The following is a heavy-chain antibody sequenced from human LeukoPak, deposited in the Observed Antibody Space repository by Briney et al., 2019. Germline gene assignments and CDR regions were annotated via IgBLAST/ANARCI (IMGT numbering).Heavy chain of an antibody. CDR1: GFTFSSYA. V-gene: IGHV3-23*01. J-gene: IGHJ4*02. CDR3: AKDLQRTTITSTSFDY. CDR2: ISGSGGNT. Sequence: QPGGSLRLSCAASGFTFSSYAMNWVRQAPGKGLEWVSGISGSGGNTNFADSVKGRFTISRGNSNNTLYLQMNSLRAEDTAVYYCAKDLQRTTITSTSFDYWGQGNLVTVSS. D-gene: IGHD4-11*01.